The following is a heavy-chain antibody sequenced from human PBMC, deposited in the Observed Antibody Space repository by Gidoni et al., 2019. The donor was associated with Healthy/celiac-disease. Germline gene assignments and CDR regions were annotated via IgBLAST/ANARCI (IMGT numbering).Heavy chain of an antibody. Sequence: EVQLVESGGGLVKPGGSLRLSCAASGFTFSGYSMNWVRQAPGKGLEWVSSISKSSSYLYYADSVKGRFTISRDNAKNSLYLQMNSLRAEDTAVYYCARDRRDTYYYDSSGYYEDDAFDIWGQGTMVTVSS. CDR3: ARDRRDTYYYDSSGYYEDDAFDI. D-gene: IGHD3-22*01. CDR2: ISKSSSYL. J-gene: IGHJ3*02. CDR1: GFTFSGYS. V-gene: IGHV3-21*01.